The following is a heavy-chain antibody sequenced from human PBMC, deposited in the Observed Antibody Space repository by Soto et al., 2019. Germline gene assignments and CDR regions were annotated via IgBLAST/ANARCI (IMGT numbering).Heavy chain of an antibody. CDR1: GIMSSSYG. V-gene: IGHV3-23*01. CDR3: AKDPSTGPPDC. CDR2: THPSGGST. J-gene: IGHJ4*02. Sequence: GGSLRLSCSAAGIMSSSYGMSWVLQAPGKGLQWFATTHPSGGSTHYAESVRGRFTISRDNSRDTLYLQMNSLRAEDTAVYYCAKDPSTGPPDCWGQGALVTVSS. D-gene: IGHD3-9*01.